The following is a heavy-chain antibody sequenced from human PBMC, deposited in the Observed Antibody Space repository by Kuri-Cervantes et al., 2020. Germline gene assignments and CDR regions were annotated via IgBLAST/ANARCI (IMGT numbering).Heavy chain of an antibody. Sequence: GESLKISCAASGFTFSSYGMHWVRQAPGKGLEWVTLMSYDGSNKYYADSVKGRFTISRDNSKNTLYLQMNSLRAEDTAVYYCAREYVVRGNFYYFDYWGQGTPVTVSS. CDR3: AREYVVRGNFYYFDY. J-gene: IGHJ4*02. CDR1: GFTFSSYG. V-gene: IGHV3-30*03. CDR2: MSYDGSNK. D-gene: IGHD3-10*01.